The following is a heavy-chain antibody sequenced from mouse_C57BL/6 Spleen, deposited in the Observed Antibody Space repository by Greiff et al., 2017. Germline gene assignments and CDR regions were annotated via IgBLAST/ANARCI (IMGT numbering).Heavy chain of an antibody. Sequence: VQLKESGPELVKPGASVKISCKASGYSFTGYYMNWVKQSPEKSLEWIGEINPSTGGTTYNQKFKAKATLTVDKSSSTAYMQLKSLTSEDSAVYYCATGLPAGFAYWGQGTLVTVSA. CDR3: ATGLPAGFAY. CDR1: GYSFTGYY. V-gene: IGHV1-42*01. J-gene: IGHJ3*01. CDR2: INPSTGGT. D-gene: IGHD2-2*01.